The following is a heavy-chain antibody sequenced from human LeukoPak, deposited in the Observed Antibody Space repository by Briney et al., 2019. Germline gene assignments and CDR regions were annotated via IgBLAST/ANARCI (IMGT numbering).Heavy chain of an antibody. D-gene: IGHD1-1*01. CDR3: ARDPLGTRPGFDY. CDR2: ISGSGGST. J-gene: IGHJ4*02. CDR1: GFTFSSYA. Sequence: PGGSLRLSCAASGFTFSSYAMSWVRQAPGKGLEWVSAISGSGGSTYYADSVKGRFTISRDISKNRLYLQMNSLRAEDTAVYYCARDPLGTRPGFDYWGQGTLVTVSS. V-gene: IGHV3-23*01.